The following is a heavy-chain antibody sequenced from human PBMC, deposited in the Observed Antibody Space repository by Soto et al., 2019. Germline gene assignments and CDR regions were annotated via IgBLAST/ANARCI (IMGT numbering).Heavy chain of an antibody. D-gene: IGHD6-13*01. J-gene: IGHJ4*02. CDR1: GFNFRSYV. V-gene: IGHV3-48*01. CDR3: ARLQHRIAARTRPSNY. CDR2: ISSDGTT. Sequence: GVTLRLSYAASGFNFRSYVANVLHKVPVQGLEWVSHISSDGTTYYADSVKGRFTISRDNAKNSLYLQMNSLRAEDTAVYYCARLQHRIAARTRPSNYWGQGTLVTVSS.